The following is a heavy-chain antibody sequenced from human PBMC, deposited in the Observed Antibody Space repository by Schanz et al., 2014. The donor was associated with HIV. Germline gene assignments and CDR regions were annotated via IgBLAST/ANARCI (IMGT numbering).Heavy chain of an antibody. CDR3: ASDPSYYDYWSGYPRGYYYYGLDV. J-gene: IGHJ6*02. V-gene: IGHV1-8*01. CDR1: GYTFSSYD. CDR2: MNPNSGHT. D-gene: IGHD3-3*01. Sequence: QVQLVQSGAEVKNPGASVKVSCKASGYTFSSYDINWVRQATGQGLEWMGWMNPNSGHTGYAQKFQGRVDMTRTTSISTAYMELSSLTSEDTAVYYCASDPSYYDYWSGYPRGYYYYGLDVWGQGTTVTVSS.